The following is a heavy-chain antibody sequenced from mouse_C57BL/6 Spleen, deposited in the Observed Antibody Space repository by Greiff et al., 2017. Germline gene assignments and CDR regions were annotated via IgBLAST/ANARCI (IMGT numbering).Heavy chain of an antibody. CDR3: TVGFKDYGSSLYAMDY. CDR2: IRLKSDNYAT. D-gene: IGHD1-1*01. CDR1: GFTFSNYW. J-gene: IGHJ4*01. V-gene: IGHV6-3*01. Sequence: EVKVEESGGGLVQPGGSMKLSCVASGFTFSNYWMNWVRQSPEKGLEWVAQIRLKSDNYATHYAESVKGRFTISRDDSKSSVYLQMNNLRAEDTGIYYCTVGFKDYGSSLYAMDYWGQGTSVTVSS.